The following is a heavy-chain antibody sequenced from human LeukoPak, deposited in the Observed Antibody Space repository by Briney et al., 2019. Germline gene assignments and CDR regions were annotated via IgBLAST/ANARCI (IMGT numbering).Heavy chain of an antibody. CDR2: IWYDGSNE. Sequence: GRSLRLSCAASGFTFSNYGMHWVRQAPGKGLEWVAVIWYDGSNEYYTGSVKGRFTISRDNAHNTLYLQMNSLRAEDTAVYYCARGSQSTWGFFAYWGQGTRVTVSS. D-gene: IGHD1-1*01. CDR1: GFTFSNYG. V-gene: IGHV3-33*01. CDR3: ARGSQSTWGFFAY. J-gene: IGHJ4*02.